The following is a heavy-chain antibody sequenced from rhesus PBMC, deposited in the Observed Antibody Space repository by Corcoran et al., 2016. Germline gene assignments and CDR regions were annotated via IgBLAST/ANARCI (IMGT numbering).Heavy chain of an antibody. CDR3: TSPVRYRFDV. D-gene: IGHD3-9*01. V-gene: IGHV4-80*01. J-gene: IGHJ5-1*01. Sequence: QVQLQESGPGLVKPSETLSLTCAVSGGSFRSYWWNWIRQPPGKGLEWIGEINGYSGSPNHNPSLQSRVTISMDVSKNQFSLRLTSVTAANTAVYYCTSPVRYRFDVWGPGVLVSVSS. CDR1: GGSFRSYW. CDR2: INGYSGSP.